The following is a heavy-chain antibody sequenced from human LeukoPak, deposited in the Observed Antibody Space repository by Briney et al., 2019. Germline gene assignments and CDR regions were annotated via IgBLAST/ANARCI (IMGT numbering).Heavy chain of an antibody. J-gene: IGHJ4*02. Sequence: GGSLRLSCAASGFTFSSYWMSWVRQAPGKGLEWVSSISSSSSYIYYADSVKGRFTISRDNAKNSLYLQMNSLRAEDTAVYYCAREQQLVRGYFDYWGQGTLVTVSS. CDR1: GFTFSSYW. V-gene: IGHV3-21*01. CDR2: ISSSSSYI. D-gene: IGHD6-13*01. CDR3: AREQQLVRGYFDY.